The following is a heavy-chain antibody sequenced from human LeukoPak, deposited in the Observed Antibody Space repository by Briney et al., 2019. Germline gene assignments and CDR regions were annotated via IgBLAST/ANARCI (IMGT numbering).Heavy chain of an antibody. J-gene: IGHJ6*04. CDR1: GFTFSSCS. D-gene: IGHD1-26*01. CDR3: ARDYSRMDV. V-gene: IGHV3-21*06. CDR2: ISSGSTYI. Sequence: GGSLRLSCAASGFTFSSCSMNWVRQAPGKGLEWVSSISSGSTYIYYADSVKGRFTISRDNAKNSVYLQMNSLRAEDTAMYYCARDYSRMDVWGKGTTVTVSS.